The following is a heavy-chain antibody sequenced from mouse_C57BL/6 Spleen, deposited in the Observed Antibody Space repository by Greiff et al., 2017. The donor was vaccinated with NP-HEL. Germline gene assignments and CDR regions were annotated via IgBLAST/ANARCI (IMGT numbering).Heavy chain of an antibody. D-gene: IGHD2-10*02. CDR3: ARGGYGNYEFDV. Sequence: EVQLVESGPELVKPGASVKMSCKASGYTFTDYNMHWVKQSHGKSLEWIGYINPNNGGTSYNQKFKGKATLTVNKSSSTAYMELRSLTSEDSAVYYCARGGYGNYEFDVWGTGTTVTVSS. CDR1: GYTFTDYN. CDR2: INPNNGGT. V-gene: IGHV1-22*01. J-gene: IGHJ1*03.